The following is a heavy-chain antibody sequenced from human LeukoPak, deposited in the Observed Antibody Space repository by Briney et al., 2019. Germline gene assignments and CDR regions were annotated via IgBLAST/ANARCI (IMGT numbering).Heavy chain of an antibody. V-gene: IGHV3-23*01. D-gene: IGHD2-15*01. Sequence: PGGSLRLSCAASGFTFSNFGIHWVRQAPGKGLEWVSAMSSSDDGRYYAASVRGRFTISRDTSRSTLYLQMNSLRAEDAAVYYCAKAPVTSCRGAFCYPFDYWGQGTLVTVSS. J-gene: IGHJ4*02. CDR2: MSSSDDGR. CDR3: AKAPVTSCRGAFCYPFDY. CDR1: GFTFSNFG.